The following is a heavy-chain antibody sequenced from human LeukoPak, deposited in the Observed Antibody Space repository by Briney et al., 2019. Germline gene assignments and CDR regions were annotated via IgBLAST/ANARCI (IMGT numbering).Heavy chain of an antibody. Sequence: GGSLRLFCAASGFTVSSNYMSWVRQAPGKGLEWVSAISGSGGSTYYADSVKGRFTISRDNSKNTLYLQMNSLRAEATAVYYCANGIAVGGLTEVYYYYGMDVWGQGTTVTVSS. CDR1: GFTVSSNY. D-gene: IGHD6-19*01. V-gene: IGHV3-23*01. J-gene: IGHJ6*02. CDR3: ANGIAVGGLTEVYYYYGMDV. CDR2: ISGSGGST.